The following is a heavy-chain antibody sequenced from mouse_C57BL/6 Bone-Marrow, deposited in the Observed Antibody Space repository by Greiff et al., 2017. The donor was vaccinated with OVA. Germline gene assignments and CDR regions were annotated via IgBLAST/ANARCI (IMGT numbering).Heavy chain of an antibody. CDR1: GYTFTSYW. Sequence: VKLQQPGAELVMPGASVKLSCKASGYTFTSYWMHWVKQRPGQGLEWIGEIDPSDSYTNYNQKFKGKSTLTVDKSSSTAYMQLSSLTSEDSAVYYCARYGYWAYWGQGTLVTVSA. J-gene: IGHJ3*01. V-gene: IGHV1-69*01. D-gene: IGHD2-2*01. CDR2: IDPSDSYT. CDR3: ARYGYWAY.